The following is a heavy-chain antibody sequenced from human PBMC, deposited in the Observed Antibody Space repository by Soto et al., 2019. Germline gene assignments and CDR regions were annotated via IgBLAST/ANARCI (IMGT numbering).Heavy chain of an antibody. CDR3: ASRLLNYYYYGMDV. D-gene: IGHD4-17*01. CDR1: GGSISSGGYY. Sequence: SETLSLTCTVSGGSISSGGYYWSWIRQHPGKGLEWIGYIYYSGSTNYNPSLKSRVTISVDTSKNQFSLKLSSVTAADTAVYYCASRLLNYYYYGMDVWGQGTTVTVSS. V-gene: IGHV4-61*08. J-gene: IGHJ6*02. CDR2: IYYSGST.